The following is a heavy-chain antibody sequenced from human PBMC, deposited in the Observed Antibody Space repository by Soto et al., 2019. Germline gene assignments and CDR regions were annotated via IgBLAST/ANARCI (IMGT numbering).Heavy chain of an antibody. J-gene: IGHJ4*02. CDR3: ARDSGYGEPFDY. Sequence: QVQLQESGPGLVKPSETLSLTCSVSGGSISAYYWSWIRQPPGKGLEWIGYIYYSGSTNYNPSLKSRVTISVDTSKNQFSLRLSSVTAADTAVYYCARDSGYGEPFDYWGQGTLVTVSS. V-gene: IGHV4-59*01. D-gene: IGHD4-17*01. CDR1: GGSISAYY. CDR2: IYYSGST.